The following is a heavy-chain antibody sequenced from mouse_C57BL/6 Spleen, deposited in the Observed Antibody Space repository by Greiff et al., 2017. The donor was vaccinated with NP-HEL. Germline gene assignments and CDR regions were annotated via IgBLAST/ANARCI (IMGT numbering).Heavy chain of an antibody. J-gene: IGHJ1*03. CDR2: ISYDGSN. CDR1: GYSITSGYY. CDR3: ARGDYDYDGGYFDV. D-gene: IGHD2-4*01. V-gene: IGHV3-6*01. Sequence: ESGPGLVKPSQSLSLTCSVTGYSITSGYYWNWIRQFPGNKLEWMGYISYDGSNNYNPSLKNRISITRDTSKNQFFLKLNSVTTEDTATYYCARGDYDYDGGYFDVWGTGTTVTVSS.